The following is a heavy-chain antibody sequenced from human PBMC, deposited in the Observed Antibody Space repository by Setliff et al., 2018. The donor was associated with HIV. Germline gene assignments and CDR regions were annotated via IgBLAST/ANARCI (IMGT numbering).Heavy chain of an antibody. V-gene: IGHV4-39*07. D-gene: IGHD6-19*01. Sequence: KTSETLSLTCTVSGDSFSSNSNHWGWIRQPPGKGLEWIGNIKYGGTTYYNPSLKSRVSISIDTSKNHFSLKLRSVTAADTAVYYCAADETTNGWLVQDAFDIWGQGTMVTVSS. J-gene: IGHJ3*02. CDR1: GDSFSSNSNH. CDR2: IKYGGTT. CDR3: AADETTNGWLVQDAFDI.